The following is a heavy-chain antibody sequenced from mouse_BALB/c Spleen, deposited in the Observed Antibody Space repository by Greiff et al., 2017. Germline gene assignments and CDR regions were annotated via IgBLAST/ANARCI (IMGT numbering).Heavy chain of an antibody. J-gene: IGHJ4*01. CDR1: GFSLTSYG. Sequence: VQLQESGPGLVQPSQSLSITCTVSGFSLTSYGVHWVRQSPGKGLEWLGVIWSGGGTNYNSAFMSRLSISKDNSKSQVFLKMNSLQTDDTAIYYCVREGLGYYAMDYWGQGTSVTVSA. D-gene: IGHD2-4*01. CDR3: VREGLGYYAMDY. CDR2: IWSGGGT. V-gene: IGHV2-2*01.